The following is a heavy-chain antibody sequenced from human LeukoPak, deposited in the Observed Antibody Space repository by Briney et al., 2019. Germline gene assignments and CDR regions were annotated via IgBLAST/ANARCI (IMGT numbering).Heavy chain of an antibody. V-gene: IGHV4-34*01. Sequence: PSETLSLTCAVYGGSFSGYYWSWIRQPPGKGLEWIGEINHSGSTNYNPSLKSRVTISVDTSKNQFSLKLSSVTAADTAVYYCARGVRYFDWLPPGAFDIWGQGTMVTVSS. D-gene: IGHD3-9*01. CDR3: ARGVRYFDWLPPGAFDI. CDR1: GGSFSGYY. CDR2: INHSGST. J-gene: IGHJ3*02.